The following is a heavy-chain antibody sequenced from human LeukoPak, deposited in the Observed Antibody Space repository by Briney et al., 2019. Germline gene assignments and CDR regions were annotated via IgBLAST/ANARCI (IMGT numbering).Heavy chain of an antibody. CDR1: GFTFSSYA. CDR3: ARVGVVKGSSSWYFDY. D-gene: IGHD6-13*01. J-gene: IGHJ4*02. Sequence: GGSLRLSCAASGFTFSSYAMHWVRQAPGKGLEWVAVISYDGSNKYYADSVKGRFTISRDNSKNTLYLQMNSLRAEDTAVYYCARVGVVKGSSSWYFDYWGQGTLATVSS. CDR2: ISYDGSNK. V-gene: IGHV3-30*04.